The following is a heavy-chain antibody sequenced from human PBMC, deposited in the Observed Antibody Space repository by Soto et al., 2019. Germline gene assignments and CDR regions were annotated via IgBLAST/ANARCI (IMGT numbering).Heavy chain of an antibody. J-gene: IGHJ1*01. V-gene: IGHV3-53*01. CDR2: IYSGGST. D-gene: IGHD3-22*01. Sequence: EVQLVESGGGLIQPGGSLRLSCAASGFTVSSNYMSWVRQAPGKGLEWVSVIYSGGSTYYADSVKGRFTISRDNSKNTQYLQMNSLRAEDTAVHYGARDRVESGYPEYFQHWGQGTLVTVSS. CDR1: GFTVSSNY. CDR3: ARDRVESGYPEYFQH.